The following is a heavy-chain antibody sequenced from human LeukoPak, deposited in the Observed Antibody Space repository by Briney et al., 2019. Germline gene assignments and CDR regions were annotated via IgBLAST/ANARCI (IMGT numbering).Heavy chain of an antibody. CDR1: GGSISSSSYY. D-gene: IGHD2-8*02. CDR3: ARMKRPWYYFDY. V-gene: IGHV4-39*02. CDR2: IYYSGST. Sequence: SSETLSLTCTVSGGSISSSSYYWGWIRQPPGKGLEWIGSIYYSGSTYYNPSLKSRVTISVDTSENHFSLKLSSVTAADTAVYYCARMKRPWYYFDYWGQGTLVTVSS. J-gene: IGHJ4*02.